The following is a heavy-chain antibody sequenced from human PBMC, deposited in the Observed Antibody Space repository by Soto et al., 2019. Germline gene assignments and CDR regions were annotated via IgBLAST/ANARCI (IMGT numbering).Heavy chain of an antibody. V-gene: IGHV4-34*01. J-gene: IGHJ5*02. Sequence: PSETLSLTCAVYGGSFSGYYWSWIRQPPGKGLEWIGEINHSGSTNYNPSLKSRVTISVDTSKNQFSLKLSSVTAADTAVYYCARGIVVVVAATRGDWFDPWGQGTLVTVS. CDR2: INHSGST. CDR3: ARGIVVVVAATRGDWFDP. CDR1: GGSFSGYY. D-gene: IGHD2-15*01.